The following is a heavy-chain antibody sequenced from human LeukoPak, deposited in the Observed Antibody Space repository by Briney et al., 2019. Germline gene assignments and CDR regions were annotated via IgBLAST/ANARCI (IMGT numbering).Heavy chain of an antibody. CDR3: ARDIAAAGTVD. D-gene: IGHD6-13*01. V-gene: IGHV1-69*01. CDR2: IIPIFGTA. Sequence: ASVKVSRKASGGTFSSYAISWVRQAPGQGLEWMGGIIPIFGTANYAQKFQGRVTITADESTSTAYMELSSLRSEDTAVYYCARDIAAAGTVDWGQGTLVTVSS. CDR1: GGTFSSYA. J-gene: IGHJ4*02.